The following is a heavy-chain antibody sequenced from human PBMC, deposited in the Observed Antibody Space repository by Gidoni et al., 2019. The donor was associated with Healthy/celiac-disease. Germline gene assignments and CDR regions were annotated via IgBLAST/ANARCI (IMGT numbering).Heavy chain of an antibody. J-gene: IGHJ4*02. D-gene: IGHD2-15*01. Sequence: EVQLFVSGGGLVQPWGSLRLSCAASGFPFSSYAMSWVRQAPGKGLEWVSAISGSGGSTYYADSVKGRFTISRDNSKNTLNLQMNSQRAEDTAVYYCANTGYCSGGSCYDYWGQGTLVTVSS. CDR2: ISGSGGST. V-gene: IGHV3-23*01. CDR3: ANTGYCSGGSCYDY. CDR1: GFPFSSYA.